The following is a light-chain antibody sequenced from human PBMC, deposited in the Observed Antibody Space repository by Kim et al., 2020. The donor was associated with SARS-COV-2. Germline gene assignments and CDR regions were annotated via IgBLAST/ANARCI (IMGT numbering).Light chain of an antibody. V-gene: IGKV2-30*02. J-gene: IGKJ5*01. Sequence: DVVMTQSPPSLPVTLGQPASISCRSGQSLVHSDGNTYLNWFQQRPGQSPRRLIYKVSNRDSGVPDRFSGSGSGTNFTLKISRVEAEYFGVYYCMQGTHLPITFGQGTRLEIK. CDR2: KVS. CDR3: MQGTHLPIT. CDR1: QSLVHSDGNTY.